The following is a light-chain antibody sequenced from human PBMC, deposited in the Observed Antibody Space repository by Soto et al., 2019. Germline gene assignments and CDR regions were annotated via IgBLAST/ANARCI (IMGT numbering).Light chain of an antibody. CDR1: QSVSSSY. V-gene: IGKV3-20*01. CDR3: QQYGSSPPST. CDR2: GGS. J-gene: IGKJ2*02. Sequence: EIVLTQSPGTLSLSPGERATLSCRASQSVSSSYLAWYQQKPGQAPRLLIYGGSSRATGIPDRFSGSGSGTDFTLTISRLEPEDFAVYYCQQYGSSPPSTFGQGTKLEIK.